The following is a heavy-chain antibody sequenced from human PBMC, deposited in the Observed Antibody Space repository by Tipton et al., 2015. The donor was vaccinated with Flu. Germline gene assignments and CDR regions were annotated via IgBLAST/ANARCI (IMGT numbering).Heavy chain of an antibody. J-gene: IGHJ4*02. CDR3: AKVIPELVAGLDY. Sequence: SLRLSCAASGFTFSRYAMSWVRQAPGKGLEWVSAISGGGAIRYFTDSVKGRFTISRDNSKNMLYLQMSSLRPEDTAVYYCAKVIPELVAGLDYWGQGNLVTVSS. CDR2: ISGGGAIR. V-gene: IGHV3-23*01. CDR1: GFTFSRYA. D-gene: IGHD6-19*01.